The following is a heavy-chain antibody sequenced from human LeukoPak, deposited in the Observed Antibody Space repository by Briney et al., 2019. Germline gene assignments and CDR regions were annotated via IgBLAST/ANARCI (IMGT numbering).Heavy chain of an antibody. V-gene: IGHV3-23*01. CDR3: AKDQSHYYYDSSGYYWP. CDR2: ISGSGGST. CDR1: GFTFSNYS. D-gene: IGHD3-22*01. Sequence: GGSLRLSCAASGFTFSNYSMNWVRQAPGKGLEWVSAISGSGGSTYYADSVKGRFTISRDNSKNTLYLQMNSLRAEDTAVYYCAKDQSHYYYDSSGYYWPWGQGTLVTVSS. J-gene: IGHJ4*02.